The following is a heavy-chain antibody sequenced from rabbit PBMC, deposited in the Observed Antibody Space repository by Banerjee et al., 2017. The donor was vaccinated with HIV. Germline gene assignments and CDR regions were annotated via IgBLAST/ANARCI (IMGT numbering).Heavy chain of an antibody. D-gene: IGHD6-1*01. CDR2: INTSSGNT. V-gene: IGHV1S45*01. J-gene: IGHJ6*01. CDR1: GFSFSDKYV. Sequence: QEQLEESGGDLVKPGRSLTLTCTASGFSFSDKYVMSWVRQAPGKGLEWIGCINTSSGNTVYASWAKGRFTISKTSSTTVTLQMTSLTVADTATYFCARGGAWTGGDGAYAYAPYGMDLWGPGTLVTVS. CDR3: ARGGAWTGGDGAYAYAPYGMDL.